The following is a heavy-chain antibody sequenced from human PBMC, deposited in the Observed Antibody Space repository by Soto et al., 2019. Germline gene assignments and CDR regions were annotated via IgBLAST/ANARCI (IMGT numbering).Heavy chain of an antibody. Sequence: QVHLQESGPRLVRPSGTLVLTCAVSGDSLSSDKWWTWVRQPPGKGLEWIGEMSHRGSTNYSPSFKSRLSLSVDTTKTQFSLRLTSVTAADTAVYYCAAVPLTSGVVSGRFDPWGQGIKVTVSS. CDR2: MSHRGST. CDR3: AAVPLTSGVVSGRFDP. D-gene: IGHD3-3*01. J-gene: IGHJ5*02. V-gene: IGHV4-4*02. CDR1: GDSLSSDKW.